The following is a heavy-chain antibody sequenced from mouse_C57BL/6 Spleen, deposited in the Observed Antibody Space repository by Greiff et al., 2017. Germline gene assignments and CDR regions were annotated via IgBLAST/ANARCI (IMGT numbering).Heavy chain of an antibody. CDR3: ARYYGKRYYFDY. Sequence: VQLQQSGAELVRPGTSVKLSCKASGYTFTSYWMHWVKQRPGQGLEWIRVIDPSDSYTNYNQKFKGKATLTVDTSSSTAYMQLSSLTSEDSAVYYCARYYGKRYYFDYWGQGTTLTVSS. D-gene: IGHD2-1*01. CDR1: GYTFTSYW. J-gene: IGHJ2*01. CDR2: IDPSDSYT. V-gene: IGHV1-59*01.